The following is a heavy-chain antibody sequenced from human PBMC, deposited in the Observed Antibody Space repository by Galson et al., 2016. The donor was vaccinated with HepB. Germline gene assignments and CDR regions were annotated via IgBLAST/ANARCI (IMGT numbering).Heavy chain of an antibody. Sequence: SMKVSCKASGYTFTSYGISWVRQAPGQGLEWMGWISAYNGNTNYAQKLQGRVTMTTDTSTSTAYMELRSLRSDDTAVYYCARVSWNYDFWSGYLSRDYGMDVWGQGTTVTVSS. V-gene: IGHV1-18*01. CDR3: ARVSWNYDFWSGYLSRDYGMDV. J-gene: IGHJ6*02. CDR2: ISAYNGNT. CDR1: GYTFTSYG. D-gene: IGHD3-3*01.